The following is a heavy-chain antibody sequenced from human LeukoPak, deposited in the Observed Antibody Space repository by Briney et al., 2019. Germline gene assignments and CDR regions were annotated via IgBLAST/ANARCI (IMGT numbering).Heavy chain of an antibody. V-gene: IGHV2-5*02. CDR3: VHRLPSYGSGKRYFDY. J-gene: IGHJ4*02. Sequence: ESGPTLVKPTQTLTLTCTFPGFSLSTSGVGVGWIRQPPGKALEWLALIYWDDDKRYSPSLKSRLTITKDTSRNQVVLTMTNMDPVDTATYYCVHRLPSYGSGKRYFDYWGQGILVTVSS. CDR1: GFSLSTSGVG. D-gene: IGHD3-10*01. CDR2: IYWDDDK.